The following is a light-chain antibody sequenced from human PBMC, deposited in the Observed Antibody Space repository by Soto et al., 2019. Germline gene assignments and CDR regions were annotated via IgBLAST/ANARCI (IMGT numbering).Light chain of an antibody. CDR3: QQYGSSPPFT. CDR2: GAS. CDR1: QSVSSRY. J-gene: IGKJ2*01. V-gene: IGKV3-20*01. Sequence: EIVLTQSPGTLSLSPGERATLSCRASQSVSSRYLAWYQQKPGQAPRLLMYGASNRATGIPDRFSGSGSGTDFTLTISRLEPEDFAVSFCQQYGSSPPFTFGQGTKVAIK.